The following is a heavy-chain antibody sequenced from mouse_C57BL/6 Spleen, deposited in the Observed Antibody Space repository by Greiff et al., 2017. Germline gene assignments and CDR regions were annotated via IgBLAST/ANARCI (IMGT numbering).Heavy chain of an antibody. Sequence: VQLKESGPELVKPGASVTIPCKASGYTFTDYNMDWVKQSHGKSLEWIGDINPNNGGTIYNQKFKGKATLTVDKSSSTAYMELRSLTSEDTAVYYWARSPQRGSSPYWYFDVGGTGTTVTVSS. CDR2: INPNNGGT. D-gene: IGHD1-1*01. CDR1: GYTFTDYN. J-gene: IGHJ1*03. V-gene: IGHV1-18*01. CDR3: ARSPQRGSSPYWYFDV.